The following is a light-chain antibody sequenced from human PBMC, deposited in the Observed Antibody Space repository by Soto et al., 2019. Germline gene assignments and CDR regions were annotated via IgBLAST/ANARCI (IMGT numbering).Light chain of an antibody. V-gene: IGKV2-28*01. CDR3: MQALQTPWT. Sequence: DRVMTPSPLSLPVTPREPASISCRSSQSLLHSNGYNYLDWYLQKPGQSPQLLIYLGSNRASGVPDRFSGSGSGTDFTLKISRVEAEDVGVYYCMQALQTPWTFGQGTKVDI. CDR1: QSLLHSNGYNY. J-gene: IGKJ1*01. CDR2: LGS.